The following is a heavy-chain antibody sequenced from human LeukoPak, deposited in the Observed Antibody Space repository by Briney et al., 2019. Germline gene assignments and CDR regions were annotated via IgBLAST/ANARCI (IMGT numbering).Heavy chain of an antibody. CDR2: TSGSGGST. J-gene: IGHJ6*02. D-gene: IGHD2-2*01. CDR1: GFTFSSYA. V-gene: IGHV3-23*01. Sequence: PGGSLRLSCAASGFTFSSYAMSWVRQAPGKGLEWVSATSGSGGSTYYADSVKGRFTISRDNSKNTLYLQMNSLRAEDTAVYYCAKDLVGCSSTSCYFTVGGMDVWGQGTTVTVSS. CDR3: AKDLVGCSSTSCYFTVGGMDV.